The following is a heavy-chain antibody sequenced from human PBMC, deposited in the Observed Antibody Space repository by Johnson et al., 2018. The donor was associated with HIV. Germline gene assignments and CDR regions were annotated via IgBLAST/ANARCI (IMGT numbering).Heavy chain of an antibody. V-gene: IGHV3-30*04. CDR2: ISSDGSEK. J-gene: IGHJ3*02. D-gene: IGHD6-19*01. CDR1: GFTFSTYA. CDR3: ARDGPSTGLGPDAFDI. Sequence: QVQLVESGGGVVQPGRSLRLSCAASGFTFSTYAIHWVRQSPGYGLEWVAVISSDGSEKYYVDSVKGRFTISRDNAKNSLYLQMNSLRAEDTAVYYCARDGPSTGLGPDAFDIWGQGTMVTVSS.